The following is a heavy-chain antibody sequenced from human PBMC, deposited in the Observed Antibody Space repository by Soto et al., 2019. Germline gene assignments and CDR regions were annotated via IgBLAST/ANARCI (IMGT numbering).Heavy chain of an antibody. CDR1: GYTFTSYG. CDR2: ISAYNGNT. D-gene: IGHD3-22*01. CDR3: ARDSSGYSDLDY. Sequence: ASLKVSCKASGYTFTSYGISWVRQAPGQGLEWMGWISAYNGNTNYAQKLQGRVTMTTDTSTSTAYMELRSLRSDDTAVYYCARDSSGYSDLDYWGQGTLVTVSS. V-gene: IGHV1-18*01. J-gene: IGHJ4*02.